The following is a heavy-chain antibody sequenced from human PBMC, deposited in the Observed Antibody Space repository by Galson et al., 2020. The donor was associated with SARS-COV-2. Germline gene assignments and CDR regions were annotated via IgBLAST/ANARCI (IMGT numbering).Heavy chain of an antibody. J-gene: IGHJ2*01. CDR3: ARQGVNMIVLVTVPGWYFDL. CDR2: VYPSGTT. D-gene: IGHD3-22*01. CDR1: GYSVSTTNY. Sequence: SETLSLTCTVSGYSVSTTNYWGWVRQPPGRGLEWIGSVYPSGTTYYKPSLKSRVTISVDTSKNQFSLRLDSVTAADTALYYCARQGVNMIVLVTVPGWYFDLWGRGTLFTVSS. V-gene: IGHV4-38-2*02.